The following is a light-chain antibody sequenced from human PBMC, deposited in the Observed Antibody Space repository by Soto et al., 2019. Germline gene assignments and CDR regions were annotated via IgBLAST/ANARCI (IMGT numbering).Light chain of an antibody. CDR3: QQFKSSTWT. CDR2: DAS. CDR1: QSIERY. Sequence: GDRVSITCRASQSIERYLVWYQQKPGKAPNLLIYDASSLERGVPSRFSGSGSGTEFTLTISSLQPDDFATYYCQQFKSSTWTFGQGTKVEIK. V-gene: IGKV1-5*01. J-gene: IGKJ1*01.